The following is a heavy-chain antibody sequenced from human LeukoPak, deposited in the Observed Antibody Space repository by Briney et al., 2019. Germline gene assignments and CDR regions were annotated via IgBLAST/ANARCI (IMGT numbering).Heavy chain of an antibody. CDR3: ARASSSRGFDY. Sequence: GGSLRLSCAASGFTFSSYAMSWVRQAPGKGLEWVSGISGSGGNTFYADSVKGRFTISRDNSKNTLYLQMNSLRAEDTAVYYCARASSSRGFDYWGQGTLVTVSS. D-gene: IGHD6-13*01. CDR1: GFTFSSYA. V-gene: IGHV3-23*01. CDR2: ISGSGGNT. J-gene: IGHJ4*02.